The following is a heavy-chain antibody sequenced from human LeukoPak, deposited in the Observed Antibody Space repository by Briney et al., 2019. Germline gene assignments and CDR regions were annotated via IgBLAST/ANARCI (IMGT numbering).Heavy chain of an antibody. J-gene: IGHJ4*02. D-gene: IGHD3-10*01. CDR2: IIPIFGTA. Sequence: SVKVSCKASGGTFSSYAISWVRQAPGQGLAWMGGIIPIFGTANYAQKLQGRVTITADKSTSTAYMELSSLRSEDTAVYYCARGHYGSGSYSPADWGQGTLVAVSS. V-gene: IGHV1-69*06. CDR3: ARGHYGSGSYSPAD. CDR1: GGTFSSYA.